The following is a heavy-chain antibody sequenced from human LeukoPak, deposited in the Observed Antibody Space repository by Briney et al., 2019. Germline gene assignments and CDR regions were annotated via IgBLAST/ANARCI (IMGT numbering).Heavy chain of an antibody. J-gene: IGHJ4*02. Sequence: GGSLRLSCAASGLTFSSYAMIWVRQAPGEAVEGFTDISGCDGNTYYTHSVKGLYTISRDNPQNTLYPQKNRLRAGDTTVYYGAKVIPVAGTNNFDYWGQGTLVTVSS. CDR1: GLTFSSYA. V-gene: IGHV3-23*01. CDR3: AKVIPVAGTNNFDY. CDR2: ISGCDGNT. D-gene: IGHD6-19*01.